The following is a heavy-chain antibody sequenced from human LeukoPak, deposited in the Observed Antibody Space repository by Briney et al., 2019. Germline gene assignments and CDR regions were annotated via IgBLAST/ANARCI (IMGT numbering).Heavy chain of an antibody. Sequence: PGGSLRLSCAGSGFTFSSYWMSWMRQAPGKGLEWVANIKCDGNEEYYVDSVKGRFTISRDNAKNSLYLQLNSLRVEDTAVYYCKSGGAAPGSFDYWGQGTLVTVSP. CDR1: GFTFSSYW. V-gene: IGHV3-7*01. J-gene: IGHJ4*02. CDR3: KSGGAAPGSFDY. CDR2: IKCDGNEE. D-gene: IGHD1-1*01.